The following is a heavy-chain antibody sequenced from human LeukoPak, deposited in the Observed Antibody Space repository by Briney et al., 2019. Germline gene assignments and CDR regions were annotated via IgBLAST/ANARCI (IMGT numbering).Heavy chain of an antibody. J-gene: IGHJ5*02. CDR2: MKPNSGDT. D-gene: IGHD3-22*01. CDR3: ARCDYDTTINPNWFDP. V-gene: IGHV1-8*03. CDR1: GYSFTNYD. Sequence: ASVKVSCKASGYSFTNYDINWVRQAPGQGLEWMGWMKPNSGDTGYAQKFQGRDTFSRNTSISTGYMELTNLRSEDTAVYYCARCDYDTTINPNWFDPWGQGTLVTVSS.